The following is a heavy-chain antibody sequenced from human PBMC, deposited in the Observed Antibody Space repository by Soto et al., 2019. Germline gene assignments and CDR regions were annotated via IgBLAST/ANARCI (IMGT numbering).Heavy chain of an antibody. D-gene: IGHD4-4*01. CDR1: GFTFSDHW. V-gene: IGHV3-74*01. J-gene: IGHJ6*02. CDR3: ARGIQYRYGMDV. Sequence: EVQLVESGGGLVQPGGSLRLSCAAAGFTFSDHWMHWVRQAPGKGLVWVSRINGDGTNTFYADYGKGRFSISRDNAKNTVYLHMYSLRGEDTAVYYCARGIQYRYGMDVWGQGTTVTVSS. CDR2: INGDGTNT.